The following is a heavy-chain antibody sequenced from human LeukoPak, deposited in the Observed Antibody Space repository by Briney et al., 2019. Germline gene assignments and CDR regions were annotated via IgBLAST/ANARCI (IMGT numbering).Heavy chain of an antibody. Sequence: GRSLRLSCAASGFTFSSYGMHWVRQAPGKGLEWVAVISYDGSNKYYADSVKGRFTISRDNSKNTLYLQMNSLRAKDTAVYYCAKLQGELLDFDYWGQGTLVTVSS. V-gene: IGHV3-30*18. D-gene: IGHD1-26*01. CDR3: AKLQGELLDFDY. CDR1: GFTFSSYG. J-gene: IGHJ4*02. CDR2: ISYDGSNK.